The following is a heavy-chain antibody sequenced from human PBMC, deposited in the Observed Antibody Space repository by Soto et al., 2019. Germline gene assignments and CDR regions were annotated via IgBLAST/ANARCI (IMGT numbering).Heavy chain of an antibody. CDR1: GVSSSSSSYY. CDR3: ARHRARNWFDP. CDR2: IYYSGST. J-gene: IGHJ5*02. D-gene: IGHD6-6*01. V-gene: IGHV4-39*01. Sequence: ESLALAGVVSGVSSSSSSYYGGWIRQPPGKGLEWIGSIYYSGSTYYNPSLKSRVTISVDTSKNQFSLKLSSVTAADTAVFYCARHRARNWFDPWGQGTLVTVSS.